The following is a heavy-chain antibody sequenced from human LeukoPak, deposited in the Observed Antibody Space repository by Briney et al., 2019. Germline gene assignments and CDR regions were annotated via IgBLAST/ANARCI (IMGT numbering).Heavy chain of an antibody. Sequence: GGSLRLSCAASGFTFSSNSMHWVRQVPGKGLEWLTVISYDGNKKYYADSEKGRFTVSRDNSKNTLYLQMNSLRAEDTAVYYCARDDTGGGMDVWGQGTTVTVSS. V-gene: IGHV3-30*14. CDR1: GFTFSSNS. D-gene: IGHD2-8*02. CDR3: ARDDTGGGMDV. J-gene: IGHJ6*02. CDR2: ISYDGNKK.